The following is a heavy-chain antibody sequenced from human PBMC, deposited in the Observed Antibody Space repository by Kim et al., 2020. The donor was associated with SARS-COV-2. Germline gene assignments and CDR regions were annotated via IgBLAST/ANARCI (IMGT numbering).Heavy chain of an antibody. V-gene: IGHV1-3*04. J-gene: IGHJ4*01. CDR2: IDTGSGKI. CDR3: TRGGAGLDY. Sequence: ASVKVSCKAPGYTFTKNAIHWVRQAPGQGLEWMGWIDTGSGKIRYSQKFQGRVTITRDTPASTAYMDLSSLRSEDTAVYYCTRGGAGLDYWGQGTLVTVSS. CDR1: GYTFTKNA.